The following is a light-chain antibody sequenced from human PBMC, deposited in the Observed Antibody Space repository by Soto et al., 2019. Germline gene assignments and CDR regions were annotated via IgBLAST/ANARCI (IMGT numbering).Light chain of an antibody. J-gene: IGKJ4*01. CDR2: AAS. CDR1: QPINIY. CDR3: QQSYSAPT. V-gene: IGKV1-39*01. Sequence: DIQMTQSPSTLSASVGDRVTITCRTSQPINIYLNWYQHKPGKAPKLLIYAASSLQSGVPSRFSGSGSGADFTLTISSLQPEDFATYYCQQSYSAPTFGGGTKV.